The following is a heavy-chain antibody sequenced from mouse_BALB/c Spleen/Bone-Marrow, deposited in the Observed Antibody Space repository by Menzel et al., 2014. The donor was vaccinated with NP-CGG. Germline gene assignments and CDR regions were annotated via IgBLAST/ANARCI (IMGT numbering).Heavy chain of an antibody. Sequence: VQLQQSGPELVKPGASVKISCKASGYSFXGYFMNWVMQSHGKSLEWIGRINPYNGDTFYNQKFKGEATLTVDKSSSTAHMELRSLASEDSAVYYCAREGGYYYGSSPYFDVWGAGTTVTVSS. J-gene: IGHJ1*01. D-gene: IGHD1-1*01. CDR2: INPYNGDT. V-gene: IGHV1-20*02. CDR1: GYSFXGYF. CDR3: AREGGYYYGSSPYFDV.